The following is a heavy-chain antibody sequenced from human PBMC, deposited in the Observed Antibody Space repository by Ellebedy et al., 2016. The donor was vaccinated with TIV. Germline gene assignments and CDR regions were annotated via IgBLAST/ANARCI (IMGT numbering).Heavy chain of an antibody. CDR1: GYTFTSYA. CDR2: INAGNGNT. J-gene: IGHJ6*02. D-gene: IGHD1-26*01. Sequence: ASVKVSCKASGYTFTSYAMHWVRQAPGQRLEWMGWINAGNGNTKYSQKFQGRVTITRDTSASTAYMELSSLRSEDTAVYYCATRRVGAIYYYYYGMDVWGQGTTVTVSS. V-gene: IGHV1-3*01. CDR3: ATRRVGAIYYYYYGMDV.